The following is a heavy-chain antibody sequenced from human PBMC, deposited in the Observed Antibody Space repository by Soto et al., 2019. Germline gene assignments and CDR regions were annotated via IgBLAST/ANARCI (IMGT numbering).Heavy chain of an antibody. D-gene: IGHD3-3*01. V-gene: IGHV3-23*01. Sequence: EVQLLESGGGLVQPGGSLRLSCAASGFTFSSYAMSWVRQAPGKGLEWVSVISGSGGSTYYADSVKGRFTISRDNSKNTLYLQMNCLRAEDTAIYYCAKDLTIFGVVTPYGMDVWGQGTTVTVSS. CDR1: GFTFSSYA. CDR2: ISGSGGST. J-gene: IGHJ6*02. CDR3: AKDLTIFGVVTPYGMDV.